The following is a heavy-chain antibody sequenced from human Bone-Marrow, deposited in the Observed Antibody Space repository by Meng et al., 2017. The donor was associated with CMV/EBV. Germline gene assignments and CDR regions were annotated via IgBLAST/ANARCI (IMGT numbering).Heavy chain of an antibody. J-gene: IGHJ4*02. Sequence: SLKISCSASGFTFDDYAMHWVRQAPGKGLEWVSGISWNSGSIGYADSVKGRFTISRDKAKNSLYLQMNSLRAEDMALYYCAKDMSRVVVPAAIDYWGQGTLVTVSS. D-gene: IGHD2-2*01. CDR1: GFTFDDYA. CDR2: ISWNSGSI. V-gene: IGHV3-9*03. CDR3: AKDMSRVVVPAAIDY.